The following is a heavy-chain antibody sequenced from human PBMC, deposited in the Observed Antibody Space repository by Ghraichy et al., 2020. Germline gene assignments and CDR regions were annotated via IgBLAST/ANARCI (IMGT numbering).Heavy chain of an antibody. CDR3: ARRAGAAPAWEYYLDY. D-gene: IGHD1-26*01. CDR2: IYHSGST. V-gene: IGHV4-30-2*01. J-gene: IGHJ4*02. Sequence: SETLSLTCAVSGGSISSGGYSWSWIRQPPGKGLEWIGYIYHSGSTYYNPSLKSRVTISVDRSKNQFSLKLSSVTAADTAVYYCARRAGAAPAWEYYLDYWGQGTLVTVSS. CDR1: GGSISSGGYS.